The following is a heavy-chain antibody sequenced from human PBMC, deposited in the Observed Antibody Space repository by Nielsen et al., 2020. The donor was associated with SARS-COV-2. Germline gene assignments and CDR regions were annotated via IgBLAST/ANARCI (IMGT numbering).Heavy chain of an antibody. V-gene: IGHV1-8*01. Sequence: ASVKVSCKATGYTFTSYDINWVRQATGQGLEWMGWMNPNSANTGYAQNFQGRVTITRDTSASTAYMELSSLRSEDTAVYYCARASPSFFGATIPWGQGTLVTVSS. CDR2: MNPNSANT. J-gene: IGHJ4*02. CDR1: GYTFTSYD. D-gene: IGHD1-26*01. CDR3: ARASPSFFGATIP.